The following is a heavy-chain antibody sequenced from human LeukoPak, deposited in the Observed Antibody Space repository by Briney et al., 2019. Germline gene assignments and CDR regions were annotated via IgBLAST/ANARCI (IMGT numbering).Heavy chain of an antibody. Sequence: SVKVSCKASGGTFISYAISWVRQAPGQGLEWMGGIIPIFGTANYAQKFQGRVTITADESTSTAYMELSSLRSEDTAVYYCARWGNWNDRYYYYYGMDVWGQGTTVTVSS. CDR3: ARWGNWNDRYYYYYGMDV. CDR2: IIPIFGTA. CDR1: GGTFISYA. D-gene: IGHD1-20*01. J-gene: IGHJ6*02. V-gene: IGHV1-69*13.